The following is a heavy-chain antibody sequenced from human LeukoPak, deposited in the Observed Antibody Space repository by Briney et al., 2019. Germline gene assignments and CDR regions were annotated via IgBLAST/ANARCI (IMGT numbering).Heavy chain of an antibody. CDR3: ARLFPLTMVRGVIPRRYAFDI. CDR1: GGSFSGYY. V-gene: IGHV4-34*01. Sequence: PSETLSLTCAVYGGSFSGYYWSWIRQPPGKGLEWIGEINHSGSTNYNPSLKSRVTISVDTSKNQFSLKLSSVTAADTAVYYCARLFPLTMVRGVIPRRYAFDIWGQGTMVTVSS. D-gene: IGHD3-10*01. J-gene: IGHJ3*02. CDR2: INHSGST.